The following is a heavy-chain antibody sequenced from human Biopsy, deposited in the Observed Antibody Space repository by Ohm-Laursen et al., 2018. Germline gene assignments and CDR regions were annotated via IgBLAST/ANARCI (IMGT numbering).Heavy chain of an antibody. CDR1: GYTFTNYN. V-gene: IGHV1-8*01. D-gene: IGHD3-22*01. J-gene: IGHJ4*02. CDR2: MNPNSGNA. Sequence: ASVKVSCKVSGYTFTNYNVNWVRQATGQGLEWMGWMNPNSGNAGYAQKFQGRVTMTRNTSISTAYMELSSLTSVDTAVYYCARDFNYDGGGSFNFDYWGQGTLVTVSS. CDR3: ARDFNYDGGGSFNFDY.